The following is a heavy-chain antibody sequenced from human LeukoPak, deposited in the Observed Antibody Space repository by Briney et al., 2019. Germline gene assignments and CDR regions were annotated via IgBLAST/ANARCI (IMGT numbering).Heavy chain of an antibody. CDR3: AVIAVAGTSFDY. D-gene: IGHD6-19*01. CDR1: GYTFTSYA. CDR2: INAGNGNT. V-gene: IGHV1-3*03. Sequence: GASVKVSCKASGYTFTSYAMHWVRQAPGQRLEWMGWINAGNGNTKYSQEFQGRVTITRDTSASTAYMELSSLRSEDMAVYYCAVIAVAGTSFDYWGQGTLVTVSS. J-gene: IGHJ4*02.